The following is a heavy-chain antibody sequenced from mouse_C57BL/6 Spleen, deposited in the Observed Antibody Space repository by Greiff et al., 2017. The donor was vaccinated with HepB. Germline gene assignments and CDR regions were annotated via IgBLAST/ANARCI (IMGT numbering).Heavy chain of an antibody. CDR3: ASGGNYYGSSAWFAY. D-gene: IGHD1-1*01. V-gene: IGHV1-64*01. CDR2: IHPNSGST. J-gene: IGHJ3*01. CDR1: GYTFTSYW. Sequence: VQLKQPGAELVKPGASVKLSCKASGYTFTSYWMHWVKQRPGQGLEWIGMIHPNSGSTNYNEKFKSKATLTVDKSSSTAYMQLSSLTSGDSAVFYCASGGNYYGSSAWFAYWGQGTLVTVSA.